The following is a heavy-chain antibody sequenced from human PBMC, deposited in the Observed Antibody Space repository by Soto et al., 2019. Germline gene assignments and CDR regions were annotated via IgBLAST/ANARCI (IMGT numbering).Heavy chain of an antibody. CDR2: ISYDGSNK. Sequence: GGSLRLSCAASGFTFSSYGMHWVRQAPGKGLEWVAVISYDGSNKYYADSVKGRFTISRDNSKNTLYLQMNSLRAEDTAVYYYARDLLFGELSYVDYWGQGTLVTVS. CDR3: ARDLLFGELSYVDY. J-gene: IGHJ4*02. CDR1: GFTFSSYG. V-gene: IGHV3-30*03. D-gene: IGHD3-10*01.